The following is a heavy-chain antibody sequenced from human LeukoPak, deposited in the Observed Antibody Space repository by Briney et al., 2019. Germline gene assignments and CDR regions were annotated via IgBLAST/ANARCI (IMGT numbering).Heavy chain of an antibody. D-gene: IGHD6-19*01. V-gene: IGHV3-23*01. CDR3: ARESGSGWYAFDI. Sequence: PGGSLRLSCAASGFTFSSYAMSWVRQAPGKGLEWVSAISGSGGSTYYADSVKGRFTISRENAKNSLYLQMNSLRAGDTAVYYCARESGSGWYAFDIWGQGTMVTVSS. CDR2: ISGSGGST. CDR1: GFTFSSYA. J-gene: IGHJ3*02.